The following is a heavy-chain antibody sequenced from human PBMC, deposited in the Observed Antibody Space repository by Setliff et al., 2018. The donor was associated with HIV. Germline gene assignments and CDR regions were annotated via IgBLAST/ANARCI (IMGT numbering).Heavy chain of an antibody. CDR3: ARVPRITTLRNAFDI. Sequence: TLSLTCTVSGGSISGGGYYWSWIRQHPGKGLDWIGNIYYIGNTDYNPFLKSRVTISIDTSKNQFSLKLSSVTAADTAIYYCARVPRITTLRNAFDIWGQGTMVTVSS. CDR1: GGSISGGGYY. CDR2: IYYIGNT. J-gene: IGHJ3*02. D-gene: IGHD3-3*01. V-gene: IGHV4-31*03.